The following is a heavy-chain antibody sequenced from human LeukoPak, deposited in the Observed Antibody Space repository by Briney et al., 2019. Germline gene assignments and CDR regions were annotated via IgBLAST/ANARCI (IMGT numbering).Heavy chain of an antibody. CDR1: GFTFSNAW. D-gene: IGHD2-21*02. V-gene: IGHV3-15*01. CDR3: TTALYCGGDCYRAEYFQH. CDR2: IKSKTDGGTT. J-gene: IGHJ1*01. Sequence: GGSLRLSCAASGFTFSNAWMSWVRQAPGKGLEWVGRIKSKTDGGTTDYAAPVKGRFTISRDDSKNTLYLQMNSLKTEDTAVYYCTTALYCGGDCYRAEYFQHWGQGTLVTVSS.